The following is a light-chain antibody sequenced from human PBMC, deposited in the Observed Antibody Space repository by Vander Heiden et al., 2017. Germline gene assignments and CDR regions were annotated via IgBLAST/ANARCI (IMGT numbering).Light chain of an antibody. CDR3: QQSDSTPRG. J-gene: IGKJ2*03. V-gene: IGKV1-39*01. CDR2: AAS. Sequence: DIQMTQSPSSLSASVGDRVTITCRASQSISSYLNWYQQKPGKAPKLLIYAASSLQSGVPSRFSGSGSGTDFTLTISSLQPEDFATYYCQQSDSTPRGFGHGGKLEIK. CDR1: QSISSY.